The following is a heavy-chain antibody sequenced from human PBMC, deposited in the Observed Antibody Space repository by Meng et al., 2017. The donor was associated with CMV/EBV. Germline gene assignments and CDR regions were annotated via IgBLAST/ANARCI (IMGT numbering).Heavy chain of an antibody. CDR3: ARVTLSGTTGDGP. J-gene: IGHJ5*02. D-gene: IGHD1-26*01. Sequence: ASVKVSCKASGYTFTGYYMQWVRQAPGQGLDYMGWINSNSGDTKYAQKFQGRVTMTRDTSISTACMELSRLRSDDTAVYYCARVTLSGTTGDGPWGQGTLVTVSS. CDR2: INSNSGDT. V-gene: IGHV1-2*02. CDR1: GYTFTGYY.